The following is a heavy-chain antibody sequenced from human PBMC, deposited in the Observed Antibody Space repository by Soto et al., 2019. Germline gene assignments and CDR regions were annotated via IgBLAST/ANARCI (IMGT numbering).Heavy chain of an antibody. D-gene: IGHD6-13*01. CDR2: INHSGST. CDR3: ASNIAPADYGMDV. CDR1: GGSFSCYY. V-gene: IGHV4-34*01. J-gene: IGHJ6*02. Sequence: SETLSLTCAVYGGSFSCYYWSWIRQPPGKGLEWIGEINHSGSTNYNPSLKSRVTISVDTSKNQFSLKLSSVTAADTAVYYCASNIAPADYGMDVWVQGTTVTVSS.